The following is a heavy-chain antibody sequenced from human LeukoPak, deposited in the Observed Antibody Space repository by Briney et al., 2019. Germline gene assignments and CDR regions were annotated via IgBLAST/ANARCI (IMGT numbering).Heavy chain of an antibody. V-gene: IGHV3-23*01. CDR2: ISGSGGST. CDR3: AKAPRYYFDY. CDR1: GFTFSSYA. J-gene: IGHJ4*02. Sequence: GGSLRLSCAASGFTFSSYAMSWVRQAPGKGLEWVSAISGSGGSTYYADSVKGRFTISRDNSENTLSLQMNSLRAEDTAVYYCAKAPRYYFDYWGQGTLVTVSS.